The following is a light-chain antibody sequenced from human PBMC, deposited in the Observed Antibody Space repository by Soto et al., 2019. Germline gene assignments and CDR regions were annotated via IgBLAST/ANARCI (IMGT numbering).Light chain of an antibody. CDR3: QHYYSTPTT. J-gene: IGKJ4*01. V-gene: IGKV4-1*01. CDR2: WAS. Sequence: DIVMTQSPDSLAVSLGERATINCKSSQSVLYSSNNKNYLAWYQQKPGQPPKLLIYWASTREAGVPDRFSGSGSGTDFTLTISSLQAEDVAVYYFQHYYSTPTTFGGGTKVEIK. CDR1: QSVLYSSNNKNY.